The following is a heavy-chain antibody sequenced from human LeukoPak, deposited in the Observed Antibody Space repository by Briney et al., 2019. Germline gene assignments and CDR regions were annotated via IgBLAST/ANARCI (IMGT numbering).Heavy chain of an antibody. D-gene: IGHD5-18*01. V-gene: IGHV3-7*01. J-gene: IGHJ6*03. CDR1: GFTFSSYW. Sequence: GGSLRLSCAASGFTFSSYWMGWVRQAPGKGLEWVANIKQDGSEKYYVDSVKGRFTISRDNAKNSLYLQMNSLRAEDTAVYYCERCGYSHGYGWGGGYYYYYMDVWGKGTTVTVSS. CDR3: ERCGYSHGYGWGGGYYYYYMDV. CDR2: IKQDGSEK.